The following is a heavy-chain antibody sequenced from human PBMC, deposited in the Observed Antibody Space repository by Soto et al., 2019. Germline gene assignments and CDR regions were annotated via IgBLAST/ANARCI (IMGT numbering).Heavy chain of an antibody. J-gene: IGHJ4*02. Sequence: GGSLRLSCAASGFTFSSYAMSWVRQAPGKGLEWVSAISGSGGSTYYADSVKGRFTISRDNSKNTLYLQMNSLRAEDTAVYYCARGWYSSGSIDYWGQGTLVTVSS. CDR1: GFTFSSYA. D-gene: IGHD6-19*01. V-gene: IGHV3-23*01. CDR3: ARGWYSSGSIDY. CDR2: ISGSGGST.